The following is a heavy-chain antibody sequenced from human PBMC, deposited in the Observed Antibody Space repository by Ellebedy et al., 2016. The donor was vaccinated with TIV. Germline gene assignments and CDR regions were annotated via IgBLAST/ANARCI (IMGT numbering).Heavy chain of an antibody. D-gene: IGHD4-17*01. V-gene: IGHV2-5*02. CDR2: IYWDDDK. CDR1: GFSLSTSGVG. J-gene: IGHJ3*02. Sequence: SGPTLVKPTQTLTLTCTFSGFSLSTSGVGVGWIRQPPGKALEWLALIYWDDDKRYSPSLKSRITITKDTSKNQVVLTMTNMDPVDRATYYCAHSWGGYGDYREGRNAFDIWGQGTMVTVSS. CDR3: AHSWGGYGDYREGRNAFDI.